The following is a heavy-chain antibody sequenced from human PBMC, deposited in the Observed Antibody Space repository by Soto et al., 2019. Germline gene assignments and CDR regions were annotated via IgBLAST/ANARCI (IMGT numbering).Heavy chain of an antibody. J-gene: IGHJ4*02. Sequence: GGTLRLSCAASGFTFSNYWMSWVRQAPGKGLEWVANINPDGSDKYYVDSVKGRFTISRDNAKNTLYLQMNSLRAEDTAVDYCTRARMVSDYWGQGTLVTVSS. CDR3: TRARMVSDY. CDR1: GFTFSNYW. V-gene: IGHV3-7*03. CDR2: INPDGSDK. D-gene: IGHD2-8*01.